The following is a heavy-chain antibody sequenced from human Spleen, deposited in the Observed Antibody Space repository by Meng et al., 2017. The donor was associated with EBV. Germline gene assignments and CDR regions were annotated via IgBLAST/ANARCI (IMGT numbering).Heavy chain of an antibody. V-gene: IGHV4-59*01. CDR3: ASTDYPQYYFDY. J-gene: IGHJ4*02. D-gene: IGHD4-11*01. Sequence: VQLQESGPGLVKPSETLSLTCTASGGSISSYYWNWIRQSPGKGLEWIGYFYYSGSTTYEPSLESRVTITVDTSKNQFYLKLSSVNAAETAVYYCASTDYPQYYFDYGGQGTLVTVSS. CDR1: GGSISSYY. CDR2: FYYSGST.